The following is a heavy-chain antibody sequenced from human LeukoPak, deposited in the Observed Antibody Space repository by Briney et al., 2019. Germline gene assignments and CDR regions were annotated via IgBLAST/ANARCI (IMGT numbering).Heavy chain of an antibody. D-gene: IGHD3-10*01. CDR1: GYTFTSYG. V-gene: IGHV1-3*01. Sequence: ASVKVSCKASGYTFTSYGISWVQQAPGQRLEWMGWINAGNGNTKYSQKFQGRVTITRDTSASTAYMELSSLRSEDTAVYYCARDPSKRWFGELFVSYGMDVWGQGTTVTVSS. J-gene: IGHJ6*02. CDR3: ARDPSKRWFGELFVSYGMDV. CDR2: INAGNGNT.